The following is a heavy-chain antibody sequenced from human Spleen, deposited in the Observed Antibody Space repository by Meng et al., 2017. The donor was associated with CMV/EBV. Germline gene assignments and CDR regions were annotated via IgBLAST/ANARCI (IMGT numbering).Heavy chain of an antibody. V-gene: IGHV3-30-3*01. CDR1: GFTFSSYA. J-gene: IGHJ6*02. CDR2: ISYDGSNK. CDR3: ARAPGLVVVSGMDV. D-gene: IGHD3-22*01. Sequence: GESLKISCAASGFTFSSYAMHWVRQAPGKGLEWVAVISYDGSNKYYADSVKGRLTISRDNSKNTLYLQMNSLRAEDTAVYYCARAPGLVVVSGMDVWGQGTTVTVSS.